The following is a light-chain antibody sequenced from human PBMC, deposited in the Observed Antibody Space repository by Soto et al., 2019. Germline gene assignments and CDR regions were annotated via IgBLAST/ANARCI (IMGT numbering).Light chain of an antibody. CDR3: QQLNSYPRT. J-gene: IGKJ1*01. CDR2: GAS. V-gene: IGKV1-9*01. CDR1: QAISSY. Sequence: IQLTQSPSSLSASVGDRVTITCRASQAISSYLAWYQQKPGRAPNLLIYGASTLQSGVPSRFSGSGSVTDFTLTISSLQPEDFAIYYCQQLNSYPRTFGQGTKVEIK.